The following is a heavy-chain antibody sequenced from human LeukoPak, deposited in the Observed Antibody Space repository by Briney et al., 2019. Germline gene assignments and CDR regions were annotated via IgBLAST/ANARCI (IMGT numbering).Heavy chain of an antibody. D-gene: IGHD2-2*02. J-gene: IGHJ6*02. CDR2: IYYSGST. CDR1: GGSISSSSYY. Sequence: PSETLSLTCTVSGGSISSSSYYWGWIRQPPGKGLEWIGSIYYSGSTYYNPSLKSRVTISVDKSKNQFSLNLSSVTAADTAVYYCARGQSSAIPYYYFYSMDVWGQGTTVTVSS. CDR3: ARGQSSAIPYYYFYSMDV. V-gene: IGHV4-39*07.